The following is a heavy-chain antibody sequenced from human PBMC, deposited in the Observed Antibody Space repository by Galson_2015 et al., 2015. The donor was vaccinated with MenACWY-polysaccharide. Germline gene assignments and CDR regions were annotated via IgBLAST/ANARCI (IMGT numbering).Heavy chain of an antibody. V-gene: IGHV4-34*01. CDR1: GGSFSGHY. D-gene: IGHD6-19*01. CDR3: ARGREKKQLPFDY. CDR2: IHHRTGT. Sequence: ETLSLTCAVYGGSFSGHYWSWIRQSPGRGLEWIGEIHHRTGTDYNASLKSRVTISEDTSKNQFSLHLKSVTAADTAVYLCARGREKKQLPFDYWGPGILVTVSS. J-gene: IGHJ4*02.